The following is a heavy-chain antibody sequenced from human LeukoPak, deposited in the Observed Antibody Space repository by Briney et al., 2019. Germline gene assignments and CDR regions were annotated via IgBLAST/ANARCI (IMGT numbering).Heavy chain of an antibody. Sequence: SETLSLTCNVSGASMSDNYWSWIRQPAGRGLEWLGRNSPRGNTYYNPSLNSRVTISLDTSANQFSLKLRSVTAADTAGYYCARGGHSYGTFDSWGRGALVTVSS. CDR1: GASMSDNY. V-gene: IGHV4-4*07. J-gene: IGHJ4*02. CDR2: NSPRGNT. D-gene: IGHD1-7*01. CDR3: ARGGHSYGTFDS.